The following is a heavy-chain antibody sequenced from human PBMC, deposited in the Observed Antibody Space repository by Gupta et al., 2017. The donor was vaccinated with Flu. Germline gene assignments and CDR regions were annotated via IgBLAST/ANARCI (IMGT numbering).Heavy chain of an antibody. CDR1: GVSISIDY. D-gene: IGHD2-15*01. CDR2: IYYSGNT. CDR3: ARIIPLGYCSGGSCPTWYFDL. V-gene: IGHV4-59*01. Sequence: QAQLQESGPGLVQPSETLSLTCPVSGVSISIDYRSWLRQPPGKGLEWIEYIYYSGNTNYNPSLKSRVTISVDTSKNQFSLKLSSVTAADTAVYYCARIIPLGYCSGGSCPTWYFDLWGRGTLFTVSS. J-gene: IGHJ2*01.